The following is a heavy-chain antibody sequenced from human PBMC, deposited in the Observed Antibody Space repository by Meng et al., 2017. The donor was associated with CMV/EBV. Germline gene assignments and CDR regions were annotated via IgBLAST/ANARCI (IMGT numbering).Heavy chain of an antibody. CDR3: ARVVDGSSTSCYKGLDY. CDR1: GFTFSSYS. CDR2: ISSSRSYI. J-gene: IGHJ4*02. Sequence: GGSLRLSCAASGFTFSSYSMNWVRQAPGKGLEWVSSISSSRSYIYYADSVKGRFTISRDNAKNSLYLQMNSLRAEDTAVYYCARVVDGSSTSCYKGLDYWGQGTMVTVSS. V-gene: IGHV3-21*01. D-gene: IGHD2-2*02.